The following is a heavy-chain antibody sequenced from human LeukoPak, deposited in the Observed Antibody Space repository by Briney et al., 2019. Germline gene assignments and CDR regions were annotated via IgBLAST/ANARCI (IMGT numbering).Heavy chain of an antibody. V-gene: IGHV3-23*01. Sequence: PGGSLRLSCAASGFTFSSYAMSWVRQAPGKGLEWVSAISGSGGSTYYADSVKGRFTISRDNSKTTLYLQMNSLRAEDTAVYYCAKLHDYGDYLFDYWGQGTLVTVSS. J-gene: IGHJ4*02. CDR1: GFTFSSYA. CDR2: ISGSGGST. CDR3: AKLHDYGDYLFDY. D-gene: IGHD4-17*01.